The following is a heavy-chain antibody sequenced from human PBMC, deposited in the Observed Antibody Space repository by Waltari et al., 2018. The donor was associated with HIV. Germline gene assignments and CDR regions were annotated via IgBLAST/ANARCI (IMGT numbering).Heavy chain of an antibody. CDR2: ISAYNGNT. CDR3: ARDKGASDTYKAEYFQH. CDR1: GHTFTTYG. D-gene: IGHD1-20*01. Sequence: VQSEPEMKQPGASVKHSCKPPGHTFTTYGISWLRLAPGQGFEWVGWISAYNGNTNYAQKFRGRVTLTTDTSTSTAYMELRGLRHEDTAIYYCARDKGASDTYKAEYFQHWGRGTLVSVSA. J-gene: IGHJ1*01. V-gene: IGHV1-18*01.